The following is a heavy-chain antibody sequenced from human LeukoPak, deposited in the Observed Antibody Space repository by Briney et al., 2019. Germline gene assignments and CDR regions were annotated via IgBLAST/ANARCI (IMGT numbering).Heavy chain of an antibody. CDR3: ARVTGYVIEDYFDY. V-gene: IGHV4-39*07. D-gene: IGHD3-22*01. J-gene: IGHJ4*02. Sequence: SETLSLTCTVSGGSLSSTSHYWGWIRLPPGKGLEWIGSVHSSGSTFYTPSLKSRVTISIDTSKNQFSLKVRSVTAADTAVYYCARVTGYVIEDYFDYWGQGTLVTVSS. CDR1: GGSLSSTSHY. CDR2: VHSSGST.